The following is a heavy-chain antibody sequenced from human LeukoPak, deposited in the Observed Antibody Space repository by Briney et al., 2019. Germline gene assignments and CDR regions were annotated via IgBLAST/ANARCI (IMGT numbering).Heavy chain of an antibody. V-gene: IGHV3-21*01. J-gene: IGHJ5*02. Sequence: PGGSLRLSCAASGFTFSSYSMNWVHQAPGKGLEWVSSISSSSSYIYYADSVKGRFTISRDNAKNSLCLQMNSLRAEDTAVYYCARDLRSYGAWGQGTLVTVSS. D-gene: IGHD4-17*01. CDR2: ISSSSSYI. CDR3: ARDLRSYGA. CDR1: GFTFSSYS.